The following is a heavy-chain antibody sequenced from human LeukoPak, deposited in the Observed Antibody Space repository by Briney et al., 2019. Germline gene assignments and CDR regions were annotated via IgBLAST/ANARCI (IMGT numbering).Heavy chain of an antibody. CDR1: GFTFSSYA. V-gene: IGHV3-30*01. J-gene: IGHJ6*03. Sequence: GGSLRLSCAASGFTFSSYAMHWVRQAPGKGLEWVAVISYDGSNKYYADSVKGRFTISRDNSKNTLYLQMNSLRAEDTAVYYCARGPYCSSTSCYHYYYYYYMDVWAKGPRSPSP. CDR3: ARGPYCSSTSCYHYYYYYYMDV. D-gene: IGHD2-2*01. CDR2: ISYDGSNK.